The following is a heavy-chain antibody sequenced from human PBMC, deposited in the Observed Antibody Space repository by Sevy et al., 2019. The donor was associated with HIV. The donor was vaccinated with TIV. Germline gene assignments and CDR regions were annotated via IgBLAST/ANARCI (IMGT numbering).Heavy chain of an antibody. Sequence: GGSLRLSCAASGFTFSAYWMSWVRQVPGKGLEWVALISYDGSDKYYADSVKGRFTISRDNFKNTLYLQMNSLTTEDTAVYYCARPRANYVDHYFFYAMDVWGQGTTVTVSS. D-gene: IGHD4-17*01. CDR2: ISYDGSDK. V-gene: IGHV3-30-3*01. CDR3: ARPRANYVDHYFFYAMDV. CDR1: GFTFSAYW. J-gene: IGHJ6*02.